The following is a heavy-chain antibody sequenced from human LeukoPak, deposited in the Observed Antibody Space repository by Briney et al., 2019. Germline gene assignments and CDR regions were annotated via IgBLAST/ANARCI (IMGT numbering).Heavy chain of an antibody. CDR1: GFTFSRHG. J-gene: IGHJ6*02. V-gene: IGHV3-30*18. CDR3: AKDLGVIIVPYAIDYYGLDV. Sequence: GGSLRLSCAASGFTFSRHGMQWVRQPPGKGLEWVAAVSYDESNKYYADSVKGRFTISRDNSKNTLFLQMNSLRAEDTAVYYCAKDLGVIIVPYAIDYYGLDVWGQGTKVTVSS. CDR2: VSYDESNK. D-gene: IGHD2-2*01.